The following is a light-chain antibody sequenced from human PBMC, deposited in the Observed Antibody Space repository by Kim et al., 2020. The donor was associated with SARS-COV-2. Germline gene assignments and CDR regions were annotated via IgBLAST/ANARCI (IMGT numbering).Light chain of an antibody. CDR2: KLS. J-gene: IGKJ1*01. CDR1: YSVASW. V-gene: IGKV1-5*03. Sequence: ASTGDTVTITCRASYSVASWLAWYRQKSAEATELLIYKLSTLDTGVPSRFSGSGYATEFTLTSSSLQPDDFASYYCQQYTSYPWTFGQGTKVDIK. CDR3: QQYTSYPWT.